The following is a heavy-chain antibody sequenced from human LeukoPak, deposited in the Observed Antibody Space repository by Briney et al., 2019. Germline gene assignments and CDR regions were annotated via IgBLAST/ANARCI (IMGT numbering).Heavy chain of an antibody. Sequence: GGPLRLSCAASGFTFSSYAMHWVRQAPGKGLEWVAVISYDGSNKYYADSVKGRFTISRDNSKSTLYLQMNSLRAEDTAVYYCASSPTTVTFAFDIWGQGTMVTVSS. CDR2: ISYDGSNK. J-gene: IGHJ3*02. V-gene: IGHV3-30-3*01. CDR3: ASSPTTVTFAFDI. D-gene: IGHD4-4*01. CDR1: GFTFSSYA.